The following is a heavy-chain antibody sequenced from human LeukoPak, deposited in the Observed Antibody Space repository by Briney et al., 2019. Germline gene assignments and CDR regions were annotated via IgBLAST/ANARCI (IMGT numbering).Heavy chain of an antibody. V-gene: IGHV1-8*03. CDR3: ARDGRVAAAGTADWFDP. J-gene: IGHJ5*02. D-gene: IGHD6-13*01. Sequence: ASVKVSCKASGYTFTSYDINWVRQATGQGLEWMGWMNPNSGNTGYAQKFQGRVTFTRNTYISTAFMELSGLRSEDTAVYYCARDGRVAAAGTADWFDPWGQGTLVTVSS. CDR1: GYTFTSYD. CDR2: MNPNSGNT.